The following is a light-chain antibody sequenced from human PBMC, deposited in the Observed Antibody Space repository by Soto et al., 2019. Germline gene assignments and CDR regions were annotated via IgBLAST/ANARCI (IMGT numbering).Light chain of an antibody. J-gene: IGKJ5*01. CDR1: QSVTSNY. CDR2: GAS. Sequence: EIVLTQSPGTLSLSPGERATLSCRASQSVTSNYLAWYQQKPGQAPRLLVFGASIRDTGIPDRFSGSGSGTDFTLTISRLESEDFAVYYCQQYGSSPITFGQGTRLEIK. CDR3: QQYGSSPIT. V-gene: IGKV3-20*01.